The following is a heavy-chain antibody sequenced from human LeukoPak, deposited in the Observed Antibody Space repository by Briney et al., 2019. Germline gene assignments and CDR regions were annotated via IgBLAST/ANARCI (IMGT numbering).Heavy chain of an antibody. J-gene: IGHJ4*02. V-gene: IGHV4-38-2*01. CDR2: IYYSGST. CDR3: ARARSMITFGGVIGIDY. D-gene: IGHD3-16*02. Sequence: GSLRLSCAASGFTFSNYEMNWVRQAPGKGLEWIGSIYYSGSTYYNPSLKSRVTISVDTSKNQFSLKLSSVTAADTAVYYCARARSMITFGGVIGIDYWGQGTLVTVSS. CDR1: GFTFSNYE.